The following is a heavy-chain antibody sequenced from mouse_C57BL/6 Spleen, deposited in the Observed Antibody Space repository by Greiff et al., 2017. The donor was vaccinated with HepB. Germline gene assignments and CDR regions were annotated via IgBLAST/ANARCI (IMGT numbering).Heavy chain of an antibody. CDR1: GFTFSDYY. Sequence: DVMLVESEGGLVQPGSSMKLSCTASGFTFSDYYMAWVRQVPEKGLEWVANINYDGSSTYYLDSLKSRFIISRDNAKNILYLQMSSLKSEDTATYYCARRGDGSSLWYFDVWGTGTTVTVSS. J-gene: IGHJ1*03. CDR2: INYDGSST. V-gene: IGHV5-16*02. CDR3: ARRGDGSSLWYFDV. D-gene: IGHD1-1*01.